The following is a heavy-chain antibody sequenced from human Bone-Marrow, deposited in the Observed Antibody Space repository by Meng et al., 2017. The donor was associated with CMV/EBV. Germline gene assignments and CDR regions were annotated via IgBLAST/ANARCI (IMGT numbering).Heavy chain of an antibody. Sequence: GGSLRLSCVASGFTFSSYWMSWVRQAPGKGLEWVANIKQDGSEKYYVDSVKGRFTISRDNAKNSLYLQMNSLRAEDTAVYYCARDLNYYDTSGYYSYYYGMDVWGQGTTVTVSS. CDR1: GFTFSSYW. CDR2: IKQDGSEK. V-gene: IGHV3-7*01. D-gene: IGHD3-22*01. J-gene: IGHJ6*02. CDR3: ARDLNYYDTSGYYSYYYGMDV.